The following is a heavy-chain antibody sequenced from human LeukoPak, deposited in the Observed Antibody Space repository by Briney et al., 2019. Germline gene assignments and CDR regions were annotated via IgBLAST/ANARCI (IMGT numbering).Heavy chain of an antibody. V-gene: IGHV3-23*01. Sequence: PGGSLRLSCAASGFTFSSYAMSWVRQAPGKGLEWVSAISGSGGSTYYADSVKGRFTISRDNSKNTLYLQMNSLGAEDTAVYYCAKPQGPYCSSTSCYSGVDYWGQGTLVTVSS. D-gene: IGHD2-2*01. CDR2: ISGSGGST. CDR1: GFTFSSYA. J-gene: IGHJ4*02. CDR3: AKPQGPYCSSTSCYSGVDY.